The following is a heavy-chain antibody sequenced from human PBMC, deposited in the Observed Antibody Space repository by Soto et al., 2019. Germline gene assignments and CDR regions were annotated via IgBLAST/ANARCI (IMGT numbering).Heavy chain of an antibody. J-gene: IGHJ4*02. V-gene: IGHV3-30*18. CDR2: ISYDGSNK. Sequence: GGSLRLSCAASGFTFSSYGMHWVRQAPGKGLEWVAVISYDGSNKYYADSVKGRFTISRDNSKNTLYLQMNSLRAEDTAVYYCAKDFTVTTLLARRFGPDYWGQGTLVTVSS. CDR1: GFTFSSYG. CDR3: AKDFTVTTLLARRFGPDY. D-gene: IGHD4-17*01.